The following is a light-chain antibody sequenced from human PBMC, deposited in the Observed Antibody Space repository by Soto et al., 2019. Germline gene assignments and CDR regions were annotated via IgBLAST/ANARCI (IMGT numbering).Light chain of an antibody. CDR2: AAS. CDR1: QGISSW. V-gene: IGKV1D-12*01. Sequence: DIQMTQSPSSVSASVGDRVTITCRASQGISSWLAWYQQKPGKAPKLLIYAASSLESGVPSRFSGTGSGTDLTRTIISLPTEDFATYYCQQANSLHRTFGQGTRLEIK. CDR3: QQANSLHRT. J-gene: IGKJ5*01.